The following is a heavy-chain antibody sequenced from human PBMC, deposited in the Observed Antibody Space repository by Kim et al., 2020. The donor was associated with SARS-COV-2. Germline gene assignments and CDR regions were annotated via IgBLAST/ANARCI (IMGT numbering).Heavy chain of an antibody. Sequence: GGSLRLSCAASGFTFSSYAMSWVRQAPGKGLEWVSSISGDSGKSYYADSVKVRFTISRDNSKSTLYLQMDSLRAEDTAVYYCAKITGIFSAGSVYWGQGT. J-gene: IGHJ4*02. CDR3: AKITGIFSAGSVY. CDR1: GFTFSSYA. CDR2: ISGDSGKS. V-gene: IGHV3-23*01. D-gene: IGHD3-10*01.